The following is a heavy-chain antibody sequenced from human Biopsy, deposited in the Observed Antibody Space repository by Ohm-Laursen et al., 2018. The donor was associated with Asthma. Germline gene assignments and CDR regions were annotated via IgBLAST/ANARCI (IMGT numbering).Heavy chain of an antibody. CDR1: GYTFNSAG. CDR3: ARAVDYSHYYGIDV. Sequence: ASVKVSCKTSGYTFNSAGITWVRQAPGQGLEWMGWISVYNGNTKVAQKLQDRVTMITDTSTSAAYMELRSLRSDDTAVYFCARAVDYSHYYGIDVWGQGTTVPVS. D-gene: IGHD3-10*01. V-gene: IGHV1-18*01. J-gene: IGHJ6*02. CDR2: ISVYNGNT.